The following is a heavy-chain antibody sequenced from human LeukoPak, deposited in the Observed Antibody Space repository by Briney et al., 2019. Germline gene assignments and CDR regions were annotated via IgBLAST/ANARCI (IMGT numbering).Heavy chain of an antibody. Sequence: SETLSLTCTVSGGSISTYYWNWIRQPPGRGLEWIGYIYYSGSTNYNPSLTGRVTISVDTSKNQFSLKLSSVTAADTAVYYCAREYNYYDSSGWDAFEIWGQGTMVTVSS. V-gene: IGHV4-59*01. CDR2: IYYSGST. J-gene: IGHJ3*02. CDR1: GGSISTYY. CDR3: AREYNYYDSSGWDAFEI. D-gene: IGHD3-22*01.